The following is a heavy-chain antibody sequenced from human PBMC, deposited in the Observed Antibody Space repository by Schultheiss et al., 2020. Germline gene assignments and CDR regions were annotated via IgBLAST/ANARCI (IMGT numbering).Heavy chain of an antibody. J-gene: IGHJ4*02. V-gene: IGHV3-53*01. CDR1: GFTVSSNY. Sequence: WGSLRLSCAASGFTVSSNYMSWVRQAPGKGLEWVSVIYSGGSTYYADSVKGRFTISRDNSKNTLYLQMNSLRAEDTAVYYCARHWRYCSGGSCYEPFDYWGQGTLVTVSS. CDR3: ARHWRYCSGGSCYEPFDY. CDR2: IYSGGST. D-gene: IGHD2-15*01.